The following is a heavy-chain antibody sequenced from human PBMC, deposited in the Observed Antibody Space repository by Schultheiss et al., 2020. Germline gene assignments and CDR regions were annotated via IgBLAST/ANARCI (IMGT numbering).Heavy chain of an antibody. CDR1: GGSISSSSYY. V-gene: IGHV4-39*07. CDR2: IYYSGST. J-gene: IGHJ6*04. CDR3: ARDLGYYGSGSRPLDV. D-gene: IGHD3-10*01. Sequence: SETLSLTCTVSGGSISSSSYYWGWIRQPPGKGLEWIGSIYYSGSTYYNPSLKSRVTISVDTSKNQFSLKLSSVTAADTAVYYCARDLGYYGSGSRPLDVWGKGTTVTVSS.